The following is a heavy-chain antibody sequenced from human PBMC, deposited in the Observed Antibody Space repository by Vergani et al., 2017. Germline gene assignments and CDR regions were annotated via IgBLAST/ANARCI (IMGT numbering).Heavy chain of an antibody. CDR3: ARQGGYCSGGSCYWFDP. CDR2: VYPADSDT. J-gene: IGHJ5*02. V-gene: IGHV5-51*01. CDR1: GYNFDIYW. Sequence: EMQLVQSGAEVRKPGESVKISCRTSGYNFDIYWIGWVRQMPGKGLEWMGIVYPADSDTRYSPSFQGQVTISADKSISTAYLQWSSLKASDTAMYYCARQGGYCSGGSCYWFDPWGQGTLVTVSS. D-gene: IGHD2-15*01.